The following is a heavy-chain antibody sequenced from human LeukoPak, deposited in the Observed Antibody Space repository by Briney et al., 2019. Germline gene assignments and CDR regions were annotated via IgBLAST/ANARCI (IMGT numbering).Heavy chain of an antibody. D-gene: IGHD2-15*01. CDR3: ARRYCSGGSCYSHGNFDY. Sequence: PSETLSLTCTVSGGSISSYYWSWIRQPAGTALEWIGRIYTSGTITYNPSLKSRVTMSVDTSKNQFSLKLSSVTAADTAVYYCARRYCSGGSCYSHGNFDYWGQGTLVTVSS. J-gene: IGHJ4*02. CDR1: GGSISSYY. CDR2: IYTSGTI. V-gene: IGHV4-4*07.